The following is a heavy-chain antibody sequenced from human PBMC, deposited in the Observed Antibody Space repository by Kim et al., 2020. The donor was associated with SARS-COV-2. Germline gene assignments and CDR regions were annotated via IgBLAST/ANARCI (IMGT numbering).Heavy chain of an antibody. Sequence: GGSLRLSCAASGFTFSSYSMNWVRQAPGKGLECVSSISSSSSYIYYADSVKGRFTISRDNAKNSLYLQMNSLRAEDTAVYYCARDSNGYNTKVFDYWGQGTLVTVSS. CDR1: GFTFSSYS. CDR2: ISSSSSYI. D-gene: IGHD2-8*01. J-gene: IGHJ4*02. CDR3: ARDSNGYNTKVFDY. V-gene: IGHV3-21*01.